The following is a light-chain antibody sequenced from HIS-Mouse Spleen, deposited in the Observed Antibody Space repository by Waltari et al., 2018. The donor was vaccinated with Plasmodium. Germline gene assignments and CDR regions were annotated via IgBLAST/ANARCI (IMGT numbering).Light chain of an antibody. Sequence: EIVMTQSSATPSVSPGESATLPCRASQSVSSHLAWYQQKPGQAPSLLIYGAPTRATGIPARFSGSGSGTEFTLTISSMQSEDFAGYYCQQYNNWPRGTFGQGTKVEIK. V-gene: IGKV3-15*01. CDR1: QSVSSH. CDR3: QQYNNWPRGT. J-gene: IGKJ1*01. CDR2: GAP.